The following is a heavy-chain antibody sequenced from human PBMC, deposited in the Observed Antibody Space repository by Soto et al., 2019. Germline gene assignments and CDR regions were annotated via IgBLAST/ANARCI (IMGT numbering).Heavy chain of an antibody. J-gene: IGHJ6*02. CDR1: GYTFTSYG. V-gene: IGHV1-18*01. CDR3: ARDIVVVPAAIVSGYYYYGMDV. D-gene: IGHD2-2*02. CDR2: ISAYNGNT. Sequence: ASVKVSCKASGYTFTSYGISWVRQAPGQGLEWMGWISAYNGNTNYAQKLQGRVTMTTDTSTSTAYMELRSLRSDDTAVYYCARDIVVVPAAIVSGYYYYGMDVSGQGTTVTVSS.